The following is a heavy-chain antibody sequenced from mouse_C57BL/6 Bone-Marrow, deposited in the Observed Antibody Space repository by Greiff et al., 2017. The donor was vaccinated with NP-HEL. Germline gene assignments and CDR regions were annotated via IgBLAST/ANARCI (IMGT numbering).Heavy chain of an antibody. V-gene: IGHV1-81*01. CDR3: ATIITAVVGYYFGY. D-gene: IGHD1-1*01. CDR1: GYTFTSYG. Sequence: QVQLQQSGAELARPGASVKLSCKASGYTFTSYGISWVKQRPGQGLEWIGEIYPRSGNTYYNEKFKGKATLTADKSSSTAYMELRSLTSEDSAVYFCATIITAVVGYYFGYWGQGTTLTVSS. CDR2: IYPRSGNT. J-gene: IGHJ2*01.